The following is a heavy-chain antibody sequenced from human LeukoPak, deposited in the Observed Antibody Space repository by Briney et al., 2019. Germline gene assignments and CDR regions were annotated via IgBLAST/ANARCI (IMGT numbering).Heavy chain of an antibody. V-gene: IGHV1-8*01. CDR1: GYTLTSYD. Sequence: ASVKVSCKASGYTLTSYDINWVRQATAQGLEWMGWMNPNSGNTGYAQKFQGRVTMTRNTSISTAYMELSSLRSVDTAVYYCASGVYGGSYESSFDYWGQGTLVTVSS. J-gene: IGHJ4*02. D-gene: IGHD1-26*01. CDR3: ASGVYGGSYESSFDY. CDR2: MNPNSGNT.